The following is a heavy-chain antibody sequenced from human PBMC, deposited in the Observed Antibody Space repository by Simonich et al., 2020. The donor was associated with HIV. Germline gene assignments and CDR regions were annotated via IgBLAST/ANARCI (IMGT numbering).Heavy chain of an antibody. CDR2: IYHSGST. D-gene: IGHD3-22*01. CDR3: ASGYYYDSSGYPWYYYGMDV. V-gene: IGHV4-38-2*02. Sequence: QVQLQESGPGLVKPSETLSLTCSVNSANYWGWIRQSPGKGLGWIGSIYHSGSTYYNPSLKSRVTISVDTSKNQFSLKLSSVTAADTAVYYCASGYYYDSSGYPWYYYGMDVWGQGTTVTVSS. J-gene: IGHJ6*02. CDR1: NSANY.